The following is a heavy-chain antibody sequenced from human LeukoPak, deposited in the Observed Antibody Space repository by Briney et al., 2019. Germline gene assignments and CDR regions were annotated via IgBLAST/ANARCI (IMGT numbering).Heavy chain of an antibody. V-gene: IGHV1-18*01. CDR2: ISAYNGDT. J-gene: IGHJ5*02. Sequence: ASVKVSCKASGYTFTSHGISWVRQAPGQGLEWMGWISAYNGDTKYAQNLQGRVTLTTYTLTATAYLELRSLTSDDTAVYYCVRDPSNTSGWKTWFDPWGQGTLVTVSS. D-gene: IGHD6-19*01. CDR1: GYTFTSHG. CDR3: VRDPSNTSGWKTWFDP.